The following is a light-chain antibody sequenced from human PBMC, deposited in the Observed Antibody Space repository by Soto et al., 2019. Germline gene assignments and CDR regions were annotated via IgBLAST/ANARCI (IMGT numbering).Light chain of an antibody. CDR3: QHSGSSGT. CDR2: DAS. Sequence: EIVLTQSPATLSLSPGERATLSCRASQSVSSFLAWYQQKPGQAPRLLIYDASNRATGIPDRFSGSGSGTDFTLTISRLEPEDFAVYHSQHSGSSGTFGQRTKL. CDR1: QSVSSF. V-gene: IGKV3-20*01. J-gene: IGKJ1*01.